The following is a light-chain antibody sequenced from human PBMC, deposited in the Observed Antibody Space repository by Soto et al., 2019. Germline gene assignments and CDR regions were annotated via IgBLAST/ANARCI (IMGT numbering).Light chain of an antibody. CDR3: QQYDSFPWT. V-gene: IGKV1-5*03. J-gene: IGKJ1*01. CDR1: QSIRSW. CDR2: KAS. Sequence: DIQMTQSPSTLSASLGDRVPIPYRASQSIRSWVAWYKQNPGKALNVLRYKASNLERGVPSRFRGSGAGTVFTLTISSLEPEDFATYHCQQYDSFPWTFGQGTKVDIK.